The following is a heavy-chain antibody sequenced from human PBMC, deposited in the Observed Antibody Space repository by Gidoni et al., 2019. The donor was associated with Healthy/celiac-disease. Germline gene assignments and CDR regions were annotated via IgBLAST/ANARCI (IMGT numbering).Heavy chain of an antibody. J-gene: IGHJ6*02. D-gene: IGHD3-9*01. V-gene: IGHV4-34*01. CDR1: GGSFSGYY. CDR2: INHSGST. CDR3: ARGAFSWGPSLLTGYYYGMDV. Sequence: QVQLQQWGAGLLKPSETLSLTCAVYGGSFSGYYWSWIRQPPGKGLEWIGEINHSGSTNYNPSLKSRVTISVDTSKNQFSLKLSSVTAADTAVYYCARGAFSWGPSLLTGYYYGMDVWGQGTTVTVSS.